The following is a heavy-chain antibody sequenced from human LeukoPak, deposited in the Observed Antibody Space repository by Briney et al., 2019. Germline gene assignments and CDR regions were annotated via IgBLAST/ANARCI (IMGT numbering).Heavy chain of an antibody. V-gene: IGHV4-34*01. CDR2: INHSGST. CDR1: GGSFSGYY. J-gene: IGHJ4*02. D-gene: IGHD6-13*01. Sequence: SETLSLTCAVYGGSFSGYYWSWIRQPPGKGLEWIGEINHSGSTNYNPPLKSRVTISVDTSKNQFSLKLSSVTAADTAVYYCARGKPGIAAAGTGEQDYWGQGTLVTVSS. CDR3: ARGKPGIAAAGTGEQDY.